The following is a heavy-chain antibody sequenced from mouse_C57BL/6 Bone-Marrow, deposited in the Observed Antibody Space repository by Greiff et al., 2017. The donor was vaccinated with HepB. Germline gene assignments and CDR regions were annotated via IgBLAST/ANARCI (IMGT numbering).Heavy chain of an antibody. CDR1: GYTFTSYW. J-gene: IGHJ3*01. CDR2: IDPSDRYI. V-gene: IGHV1-50*01. CDR3: ARLASLLSWFAY. D-gene: IGHD1-1*01. Sequence: QVQLQQPGAEFVKPGASVKLSCKASGYTFTSYWMQWVKQRPGQGLEWIGEIDPSDRYINYNQNFKGKATLTVDTSSSTAYMQLSSLTSEDSAVYYCARLASLLSWFAYWGQGTLVTVSA.